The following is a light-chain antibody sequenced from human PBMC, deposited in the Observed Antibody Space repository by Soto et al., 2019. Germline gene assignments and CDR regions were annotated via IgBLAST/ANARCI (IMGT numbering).Light chain of an antibody. CDR3: QQRSSWPIT. CDR1: QSVSSY. Sequence: PGERATLSCRASQSVSSYLAWHQQKPGQAPRLLIYDASNRATGIPARFSGSGSGTDFTLTISSLDPEDFAVYYCQQRSSWPITFGQGTRLEIK. CDR2: DAS. J-gene: IGKJ5*01. V-gene: IGKV3-11*01.